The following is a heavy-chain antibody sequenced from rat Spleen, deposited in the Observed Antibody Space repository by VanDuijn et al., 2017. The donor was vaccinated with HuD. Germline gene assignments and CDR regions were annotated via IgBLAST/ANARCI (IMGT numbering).Heavy chain of an antibody. CDR3: TAHGNRVSRFAY. D-gene: IGHD1-4*01. CDR1: GFTFSDYG. Sequence: EVQLVESDGGLVQPGRSLKLSCAASGFTFSDYGMHRIRQAPTKGLEWVASVSPSGGSTYYRDSVKGRFTISRDNAKSTLYLQMDSLRSEDTATYYCTAHGNRVSRFAYWGQGTLVTVSS. J-gene: IGHJ3*01. CDR2: VSPSGGST. V-gene: IGHV5-19*01.